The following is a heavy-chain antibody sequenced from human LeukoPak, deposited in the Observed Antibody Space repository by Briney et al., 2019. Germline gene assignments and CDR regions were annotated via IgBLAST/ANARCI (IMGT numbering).Heavy chain of an antibody. CDR2: ISRSGSTK. CDR3: ARAIRYGSESYYTPTNWFDP. CDR1: GFTFSDYN. Sequence: PGGSLRLSCAASGFTFSDYNMRWIRQAPGKGLEWVSSISRSGSTKYYADSVKGRFTISRDNAKNSLFLQMNSLRAEDTAVYYCARAIRYGSESYYTPTNWFDPWGQGTLVTVSS. J-gene: IGHJ5*02. D-gene: IGHD3-10*01. V-gene: IGHV3-11*01.